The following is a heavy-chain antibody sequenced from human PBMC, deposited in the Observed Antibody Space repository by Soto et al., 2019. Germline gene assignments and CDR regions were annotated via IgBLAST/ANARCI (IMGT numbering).Heavy chain of an antibody. CDR1: GDTLNDHT. D-gene: IGHD6-19*01. J-gene: IGHJ4*02. CDR3: AKEAMPGVPLDS. V-gene: IGHV1-69*08. CDR2: IIPILGKP. Sequence: QVQLVQSGAEVKKPGSSVKVSCKASGDTLNDHTITWVRQAPGHGLEWMGRIIPILGKPAYAQTFQGRVTITAAKSTSTVYLELNSLASEDTAIYFCAKEAMPGVPLDSWGQGTPVTVSS.